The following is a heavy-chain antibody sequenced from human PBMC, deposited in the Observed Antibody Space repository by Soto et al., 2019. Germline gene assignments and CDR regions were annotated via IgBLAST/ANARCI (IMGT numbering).Heavy chain of an antibody. Sequence: SETLSLTCAVYGGSFSGYYWSWIRQPPGKGLEWIGEINHSGSTNYNPSLKSRVTISVDTSKNQFSLKLSSVTAADTAVYYCARVSPTTVHVRFDYWGQGTLVTVSS. D-gene: IGHD4-4*01. J-gene: IGHJ4*02. CDR2: INHSGST. V-gene: IGHV4-34*01. CDR3: ARVSPTTVHVRFDY. CDR1: GGSFSGYY.